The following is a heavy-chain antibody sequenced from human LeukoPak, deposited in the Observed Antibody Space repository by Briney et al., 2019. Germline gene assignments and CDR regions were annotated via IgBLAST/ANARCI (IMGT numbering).Heavy chain of an antibody. CDR3: VSPRGFSYGYFDY. CDR2: IYYSKNT. D-gene: IGHD5-18*01. CDR1: GGSISSSSAY. Sequence: SETLSLTCTVSGGSISSSSAYWGWIRQPPGKGLEWIGCIYYSKNTYYNPSLKSRVTISADTSKNQFSLTLGSVSATDTAVYYCVSPRGFSYGYFDYWGQGTLVTVSS. J-gene: IGHJ4*02. V-gene: IGHV4-39*01.